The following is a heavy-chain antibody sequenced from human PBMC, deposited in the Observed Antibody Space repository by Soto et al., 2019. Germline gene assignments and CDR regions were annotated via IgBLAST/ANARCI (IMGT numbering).Heavy chain of an antibody. D-gene: IGHD6-19*01. CDR1: GFTFSNAW. V-gene: IGHV3-15*07. J-gene: IGHJ4*02. Sequence: GGSLRLSCXASGFTFSNAWMNWVRQAPGKGLEWVGRIKSKTDGGTTDYAAPVKGRFTISRDDSKNTLYLQMNSLKTEDTAVYYCTTDKWLVLGLDYWGQGTLVTVSS. CDR3: TTDKWLVLGLDY. CDR2: IKSKTDGGTT.